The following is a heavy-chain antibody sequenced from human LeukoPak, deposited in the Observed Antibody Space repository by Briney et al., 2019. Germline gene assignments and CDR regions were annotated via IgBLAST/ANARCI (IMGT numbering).Heavy chain of an antibody. V-gene: IGHV4-39*07. CDR2: IYYSGST. Sequence: SETLSLTCTVSGGSISSYYWGWIRQPPGKGLEWIGSIYYSGSTYYNPSLKSRVTRSVDTSKNQFSLKLSSVTATDTAVYYCARGTSIAVAGTWESPLDYWGQGTLVTVSS. J-gene: IGHJ4*02. CDR1: GGSISSYY. D-gene: IGHD6-19*01. CDR3: ARGTSIAVAGTWESPLDY.